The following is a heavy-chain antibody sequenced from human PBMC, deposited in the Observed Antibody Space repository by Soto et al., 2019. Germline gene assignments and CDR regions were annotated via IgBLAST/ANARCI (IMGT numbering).Heavy chain of an antibody. Sequence: GGSLRLSCAASGFTFSSYGMHWVRQAPGKGLEWVAVISYDGSNKYYADSVKGRFTISRDNSKNTLYLQMNSLRAEDTAVYYCAKEVRDYIWGSYRYRTPYYYYMDVWGKGTTVTVSS. J-gene: IGHJ6*03. CDR2: ISYDGSNK. D-gene: IGHD3-16*02. CDR3: AKEVRDYIWGSYRYRTPYYYYMDV. V-gene: IGHV3-30*18. CDR1: GFTFSSYG.